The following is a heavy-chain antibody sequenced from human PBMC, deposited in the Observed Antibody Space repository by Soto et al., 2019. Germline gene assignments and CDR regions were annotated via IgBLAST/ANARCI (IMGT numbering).Heavy chain of an antibody. J-gene: IGHJ4*02. Sequence: GESLKISCQGSGFSFTTYWIGWVRQMPGKGLEWMGIMYPGDSDIRYSPSFQGQVTISGDRSISTAYLQWSSLKASDTALYYCARRATMVRGDRSYYFDYWGQGTLVTVSS. CDR3: ARRATMVRGDRSYYFDY. D-gene: IGHD3-10*01. CDR1: GFSFTTYW. CDR2: MYPGDSDI. V-gene: IGHV5-51*01.